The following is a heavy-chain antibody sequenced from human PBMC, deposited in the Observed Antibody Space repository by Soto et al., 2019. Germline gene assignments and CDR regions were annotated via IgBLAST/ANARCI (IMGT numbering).Heavy chain of an antibody. D-gene: IGHD2-15*01. J-gene: IGHJ4*02. CDR3: ASSSCSGGSCFFQQWEL. CDR1: GFIFSSYG. Sequence: EVQLLQSGGGLVQPGGSLRLSCEGSGFIFSSYGMTWVRQAPGKGLEWVSSISGSGNTFYADSVKGRFSISRDNSENAVSLQMSSLRAEDTAVYYCASSSCSGGSCFFQQWELWGQGTLVTVSS. CDR2: ISGSGNT. V-gene: IGHV3-23*01.